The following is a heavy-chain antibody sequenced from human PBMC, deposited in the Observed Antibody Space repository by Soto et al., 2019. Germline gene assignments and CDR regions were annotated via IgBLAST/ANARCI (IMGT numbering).Heavy chain of an antibody. Sequence: GGSLRLSCAASGFTFSSYWMSWVRQAPGKGLEWVANIKQDGSEKYYVDSVKGRFTISRDNAKNSLYLQMNSLRAEDTAVYYCAREKGYRIVVVVAYMDVWGKGTTVTVSS. CDR3: AREKGYRIVVVVAYMDV. V-gene: IGHV3-7*01. CDR2: IKQDGSEK. D-gene: IGHD2-15*01. J-gene: IGHJ6*03. CDR1: GFTFSSYW.